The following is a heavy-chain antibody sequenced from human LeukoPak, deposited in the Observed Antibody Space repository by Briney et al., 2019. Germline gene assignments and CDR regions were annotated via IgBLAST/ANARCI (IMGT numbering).Heavy chain of an antibody. CDR1: GGSISSGSYY. CDR3: VRDPYFYDSSGYPSHYFDY. CDR2: IYTSGST. D-gene: IGHD3-22*01. J-gene: IGHJ4*02. V-gene: IGHV4-61*02. Sequence: SQTLSLTCTVSGGSISSGSYYWSWIRQPAGKGLEWIGRIYTSGSTNYNPSLKSRVTISVDTSKNQFSLNLSSVTAADTAVYYCVRDPYFYDSSGYPSHYFDYWGQGTLVTVSS.